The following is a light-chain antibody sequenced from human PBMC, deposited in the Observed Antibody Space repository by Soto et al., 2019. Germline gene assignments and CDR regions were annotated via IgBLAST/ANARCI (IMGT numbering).Light chain of an antibody. CDR1: PSVTNF. J-gene: IGKJ1*01. CDR3: QQYGSSGT. V-gene: IGKV3-20*01. CDR2: GAF. Sequence: ETVLTQSPGTLSLYPEDRATLSCRASPSVTNFLAWYQQKPGQAPRLLIYGAFNRATGIPARFSGSGSGTDFTLTISSLEPEDFAVYYCQQYGSSGTFGQGTKVDI.